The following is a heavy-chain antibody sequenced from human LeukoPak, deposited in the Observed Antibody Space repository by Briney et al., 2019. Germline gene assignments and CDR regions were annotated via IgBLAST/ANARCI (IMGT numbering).Heavy chain of an antibody. CDR2: ISSNGDST. Sequence: GGSLRLSXAASGFTFSSYAMHWVGQAPGKGLEYVSAISSNGDSTYSANCVKGRFIISRDNSKNMLYLQMGSLRPEDMAMYYCARPGRDGYNYDAFDIWGQGTMVTVSS. V-gene: IGHV3-64*01. CDR3: ARPGRDGYNYDAFDI. CDR1: GFTFSSYA. J-gene: IGHJ3*02. D-gene: IGHD5-24*01.